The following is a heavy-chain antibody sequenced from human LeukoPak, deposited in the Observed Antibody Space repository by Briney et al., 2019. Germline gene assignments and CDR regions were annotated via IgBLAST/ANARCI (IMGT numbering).Heavy chain of an antibody. CDR2: INSDGSST. CDR3: ARDGTDHYGDYPYPVDY. Sequence: GSLRLSCAASGFTFSSYWMHWVRQAPGKGLVWVSRINSDGSSTSYADSVKGRFTISRDNAKNTLYLQMNSLRAEDTAVYYCARDGTDHYGDYPYPVDYWGQGTLVTVSS. CDR1: GFTFSSYW. D-gene: IGHD4-17*01. J-gene: IGHJ4*02. V-gene: IGHV3-74*01.